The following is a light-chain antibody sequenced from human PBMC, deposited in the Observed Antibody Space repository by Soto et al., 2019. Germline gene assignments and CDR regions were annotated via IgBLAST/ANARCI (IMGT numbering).Light chain of an antibody. J-gene: IGKJ4*01. Sequence: EIVMTQSPATLSVSPGERATLSCRASQSVSNNLAWYQQKPGPAPRLLIYGASTRATGIPARFSGSGSGTEFXXXXSSXXSEDFAVYYCQQYNNWPRGTFGGGTKVEIK. CDR2: GAS. CDR3: QQYNNWPRGT. CDR1: QSVSNN. V-gene: IGKV3-15*01.